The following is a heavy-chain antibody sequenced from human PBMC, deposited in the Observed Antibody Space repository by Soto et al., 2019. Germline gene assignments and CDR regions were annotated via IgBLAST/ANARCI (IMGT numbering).Heavy chain of an antibody. CDR2: IYPGDSDT. CDR1: GYSFTIYW. J-gene: IGHJ4*02. D-gene: IGHD3-16*01. V-gene: IGHV5-51*01. CDR3: ARLDYYDSQYYFDY. Sequence: PGESLKISCKGSGYSFTIYWIGWVRQMPGKGLEWMGIIYPGDSDTRYSPSFQGQVTISADKSITTAYLQWSSLKASDTAMYYCARLDYYDSQYYFDYWGQGTLVTVSS.